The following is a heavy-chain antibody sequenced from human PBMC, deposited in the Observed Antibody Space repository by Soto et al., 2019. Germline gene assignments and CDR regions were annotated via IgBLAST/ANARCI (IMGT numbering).Heavy chain of an antibody. D-gene: IGHD3-10*01. CDR3: ARDRGRVFDY. V-gene: IGHV3-30-3*01. J-gene: IGHJ4*02. CDR2: ISYDGSNK. CDR1: GFTFSSYA. Sequence: QVQLVESGGGVVQPGRSLRLSCAASGFTFSSYAMHWVRQAPGKGLEWVAVISYDGSNKYYADSVKGRFTISRDNSKNTLYLQRNSLRAEDTAVYYCARDRGRVFDYWGQGTLVTVSS.